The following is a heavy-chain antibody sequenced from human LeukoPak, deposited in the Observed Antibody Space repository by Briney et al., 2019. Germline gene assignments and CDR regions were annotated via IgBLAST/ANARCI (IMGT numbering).Heavy chain of an antibody. CDR1: EYTLTGYY. D-gene: IGHD6-19*01. CDR2: INPNTGAT. J-gene: IGHJ4*02. CDR3: ARDRVGSGWPRPYYFEV. V-gene: IGHV1-2*02. Sequence: ASVKVSCKASEYTLTGYYLHWVRQAPGQGLEWMGWINPNTGATHSAQKFQGRVTMTRDTSISTAYMDLTHLRSDDTAVYYCARDRVGSGWPRPYYFEVWGQGTLVTVSS.